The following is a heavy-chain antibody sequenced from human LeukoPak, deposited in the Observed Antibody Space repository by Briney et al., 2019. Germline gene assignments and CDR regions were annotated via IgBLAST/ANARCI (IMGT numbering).Heavy chain of an antibody. D-gene: IGHD6-6*01. Sequence: GASVKVSCKASGYTFYTYGISWVRQAPGQGLEWMGWISAYNGNTNYAQKLQGRVTMATDTSTSTAYMELRSLRSDDTAVYYCASLGVAARPSLDYWGQGTLVTVSS. CDR1: GYTFYTYG. CDR3: ASLGVAARPSLDY. J-gene: IGHJ4*02. V-gene: IGHV1-18*01. CDR2: ISAYNGNT.